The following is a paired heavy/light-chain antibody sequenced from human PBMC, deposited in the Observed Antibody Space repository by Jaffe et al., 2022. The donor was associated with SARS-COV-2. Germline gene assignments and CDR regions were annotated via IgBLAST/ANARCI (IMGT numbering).Light chain of an antibody. CDR1: QGISSY. CDR2: AAS. Sequence: DIQLTQSPSFLSASVGDRVTITCRASQGISSYLAWYQQKPGKAPKVLIYAASTLQSGVPSRFSGSRSGTEFTLTISSLQPEDFATYYCQQLSSYPLITFGQGTRLEIK. CDR3: QQLSSYPLIT. V-gene: IGKV1-9*01. J-gene: IGKJ5*01.
Heavy chain of an antibody. V-gene: IGHV3-66*02. CDR3: ARERVVYGDYVRHDAFDI. CDR2: IYSDGRT. J-gene: IGHJ3*02. Sequence: EVQLVESGGGLVQPGGSLRLSCAASGFNVSDNYITWVRQAPGKGLEWVSVIYSDGRTYYADSLKGRFTISRDNSRNTLYFQMNSLRGEDTAVYYCARERVVYGDYVRHDAFDIWGQGTMVTVSS. CDR1: GFNVSDNY. D-gene: IGHD4-17*01.